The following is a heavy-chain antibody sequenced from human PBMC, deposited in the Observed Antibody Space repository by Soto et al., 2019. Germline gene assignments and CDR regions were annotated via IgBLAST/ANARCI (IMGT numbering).Heavy chain of an antibody. D-gene: IGHD2-2*01. J-gene: IGHJ4*02. V-gene: IGHV3-33*01. CDR2: IWSDGSKK. CDR3: ARDPYCSTTTCSYYFDY. CDR1: GFSFSSYG. Sequence: GGSLRLSCAASGFSFSSYGMHWVRQAPGKGLEWVAVIWSDGSKKYYADSVKGRFTISRDNSKNTRYVQMNSLRAEDTAVYYCARDPYCSTTTCSYYFDYWGQGALVTVSS.